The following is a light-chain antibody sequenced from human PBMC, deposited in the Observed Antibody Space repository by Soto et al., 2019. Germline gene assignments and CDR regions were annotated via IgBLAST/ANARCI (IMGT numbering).Light chain of an antibody. V-gene: IGKV3-15*01. CDR1: QSVNNK. J-gene: IGKJ4*01. CDR3: QQYDSWPPLT. Sequence: EIVMTQSPATLSVSPGERATLSCRASQSVNNKLAWYQQKPGQAPRLLIYGASARATDIPARFSGSGSGTELTLTISSLQFEDFAVYYCQQYDSWPPLTFGGGTKVEIK. CDR2: GAS.